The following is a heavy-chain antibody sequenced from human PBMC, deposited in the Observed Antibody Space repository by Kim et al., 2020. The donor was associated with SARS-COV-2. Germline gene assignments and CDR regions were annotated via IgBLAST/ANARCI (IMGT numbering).Heavy chain of an antibody. V-gene: IGHV6-1*01. CDR3: VRHFRGGIDY. Sequence: NDYTVSVKSRITINPDTSKNQFSLQLNSVTPEDTAVYYCVRHFRGGIDYWGQGTLVTVSS. CDR2: N. J-gene: IGHJ4*02. D-gene: IGHD3-16*01.